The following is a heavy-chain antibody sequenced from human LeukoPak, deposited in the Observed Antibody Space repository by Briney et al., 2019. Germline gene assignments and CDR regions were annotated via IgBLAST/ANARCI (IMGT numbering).Heavy chain of an antibody. J-gene: IGHJ4*02. CDR1: GFTFRSYA. Sequence: QPGRSLRLSCAASGFTFRSYAMHWVRQAPGKGLEWVAVISYDGSNRYYADSVKGRFTVSRDNSKNTLYLQMNSLRAEDTAVYYCARDPSHRGYATLDYWGQGTLVTVSS. CDR2: ISYDGSNR. V-gene: IGHV3-30-3*01. D-gene: IGHD6-25*01. CDR3: ARDPSHRGYATLDY.